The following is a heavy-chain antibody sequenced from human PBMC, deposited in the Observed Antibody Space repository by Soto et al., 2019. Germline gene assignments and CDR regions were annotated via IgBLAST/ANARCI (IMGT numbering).Heavy chain of an antibody. Sequence: GGSLGLSCAAAGFTFSDHYMDWVRQAPAKGLEWLGRTRNRANGYTTEYAASVKGRFTIARDDSKNSLYLQMNSLNTEDTAVYYCARAFYGSGSYSLDYWGQGALVTVSS. J-gene: IGHJ4*02. CDR1: GFTFSDHY. V-gene: IGHV3-72*01. D-gene: IGHD3-10*01. CDR2: TRNRANGYTT. CDR3: ARAFYGSGSYSLDY.